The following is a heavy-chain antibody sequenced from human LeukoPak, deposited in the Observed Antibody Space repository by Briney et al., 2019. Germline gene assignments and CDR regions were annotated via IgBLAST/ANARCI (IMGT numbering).Heavy chain of an antibody. CDR3: ARLRYSSGPLGF. Sequence: SGGSLRLSCAASGFTFSSYSMNWVRQAPGKGLEWVSSLDSGGNTYYADSVKGRFSLSRDNSKNTLYLQMTSLRAEDTAVYYCARLRYSSGPLGFWGQGTLVTVSS. V-gene: IGHV3-66*01. J-gene: IGHJ4*02. CDR1: GFTFSSYS. D-gene: IGHD6-19*01. CDR2: LDSGGNT.